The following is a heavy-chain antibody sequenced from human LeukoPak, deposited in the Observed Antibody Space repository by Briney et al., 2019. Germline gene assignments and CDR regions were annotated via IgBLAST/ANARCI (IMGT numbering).Heavy chain of an antibody. V-gene: IGHV3-30*04. Sequence: GRSLRLSRAASGFTFSSYAMHWVRQAPGKGLEWVAVISYDGSNKYYADSVKGRFTISRDNSKNTLYLQMNSLRAEDTAVYYCARDKDTAMDYWGQGTLVTVSS. CDR2: ISYDGSNK. D-gene: IGHD5-18*01. J-gene: IGHJ4*02. CDR3: ARDKDTAMDY. CDR1: GFTFSSYA.